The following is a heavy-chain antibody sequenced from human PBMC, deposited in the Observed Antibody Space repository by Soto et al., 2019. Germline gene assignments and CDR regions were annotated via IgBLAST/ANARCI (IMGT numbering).Heavy chain of an antibody. CDR1: GFTFSSYA. CDR2: ISYDGSNK. D-gene: IGHD4-17*01. J-gene: IGHJ3*02. Sequence: QVQLVESGGGVVQPGRSLRLSCAASGFTFSSYAMHWVRQAPGKGLEWVAVISYDGSNKYYADSVKGRFTISRDNSKNTLYLQMNSLRAEDTAVYYCARGTTGDDAFDIGGQGTMVTVSS. CDR3: ARGTTGDDAFDI. V-gene: IGHV3-30-3*01.